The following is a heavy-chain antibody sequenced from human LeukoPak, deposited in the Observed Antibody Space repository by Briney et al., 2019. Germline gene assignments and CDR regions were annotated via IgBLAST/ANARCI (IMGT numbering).Heavy chain of an antibody. Sequence: GGSLRLSCTASGFTFSSHWMTWVRQPPGKGLERVANIKEDGSVKYYVDSVKGRFTISRDNTKNALYLQMNSLRADDTAVYFCARDSTWRLDYWGQGTLITVSS. CDR2: IKEDGSVK. CDR1: GFTFSSHW. D-gene: IGHD5-12*01. V-gene: IGHV3-7*03. J-gene: IGHJ4*02. CDR3: ARDSTWRLDY.